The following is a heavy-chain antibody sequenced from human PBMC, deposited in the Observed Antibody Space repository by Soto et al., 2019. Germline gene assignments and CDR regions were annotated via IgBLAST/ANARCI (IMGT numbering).Heavy chain of an antibody. CDR3: AKNSGWFNT. J-gene: IGHJ5*02. V-gene: IGHV3-30*18. Sequence: GGSLRLSCAASGFTFSSYGMHWVRQAPGKGLEWVAVILYDGSKKYYADSVKGRFTISRDNSKNTLYLQMSSLRAEDTALYYCAKNSGWFNTWGQGTLVTVSS. CDR1: GFTFSSYG. CDR2: ILYDGSKK. D-gene: IGHD3-10*01.